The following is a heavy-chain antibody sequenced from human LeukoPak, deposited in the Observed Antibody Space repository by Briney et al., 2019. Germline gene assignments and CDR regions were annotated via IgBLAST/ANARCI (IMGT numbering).Heavy chain of an antibody. J-gene: IGHJ3*02. CDR2: ISGSGGTT. V-gene: IGHV3-23*01. D-gene: IGHD3-10*01. Sequence: PGGSLRLSCAASGFTFSNYGMSWVRQAPGKGLEWVSDISGSGGTTYYADSVKGRFTISRDNSKNTLYLQMSSLRAGDTAVYYCAKTIRGLPGAFGIWGQGTMVTVST. CDR1: GFTFSNYG. CDR3: AKTIRGLPGAFGI.